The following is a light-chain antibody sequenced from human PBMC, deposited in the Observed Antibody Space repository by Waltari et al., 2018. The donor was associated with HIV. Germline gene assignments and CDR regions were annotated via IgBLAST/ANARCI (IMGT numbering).Light chain of an antibody. CDR3: SSYTSASTLVL. V-gene: IGLV2-14*01. Sequence: QSALTQPASVSGSPGQSITIPCTGTSSDVGGYNYVSWYQQPPDKAPKLMIYEVSNRPSGVSNRFSGSKSGNTASLTISGLQAEDEADYYCSSYTSASTLVLFGGGTKLTVL. J-gene: IGLJ2*01. CDR1: SSDVGGYNY. CDR2: EVS.